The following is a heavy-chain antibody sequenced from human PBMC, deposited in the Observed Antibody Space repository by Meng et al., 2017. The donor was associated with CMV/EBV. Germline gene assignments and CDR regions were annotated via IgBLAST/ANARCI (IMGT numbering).Heavy chain of an antibody. Sequence: ASVKVSCKASVYTFTSYGISWVRQAPGQGLEWMGWISAYNGNTNYAQKLQGRVTMTTDTSTSTAYMELRSLRSEDTAVYYCARADIVVVPAAPRFRYYYYGMDVWGQGTTVTVSS. D-gene: IGHD2-2*01. J-gene: IGHJ6*02. V-gene: IGHV1-18*01. CDR3: ARADIVVVPAAPRFRYYYYGMDV. CDR2: ISAYNGNT. CDR1: VYTFTSYG.